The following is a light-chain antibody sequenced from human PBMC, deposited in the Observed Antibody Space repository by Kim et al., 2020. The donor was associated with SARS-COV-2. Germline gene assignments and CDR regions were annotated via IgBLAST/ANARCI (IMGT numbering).Light chain of an antibody. Sequence: SASGGDRVTSTCRASQGINSALAWYQQKPGQSPKHLIYDASTLESGVPSRVSGSGSGTDFTLTISSLQPEDFATYYCQQFNNYPRTFGQGTKLEI. V-gene: IGKV1D-13*01. CDR3: QQFNNYPRT. CDR2: DAS. CDR1: QGINSA. J-gene: IGKJ2*01.